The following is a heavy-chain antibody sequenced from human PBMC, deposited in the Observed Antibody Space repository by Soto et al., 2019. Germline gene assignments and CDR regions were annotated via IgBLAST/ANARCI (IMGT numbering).Heavy chain of an antibody. V-gene: IGHV3-64D*08. CDR1: GFTXSSYA. Sequence: PGGSLRLSCSAXGFTXSSYAXHWVXXXXXXXXXYVSAISSNGGSTYYADSVKGRFTISRDNSKNTLYLQMSSLRAEDTAVYYCVKAHLLEGITGTTRGYFDYWGQGTLVTVX. J-gene: IGHJ4*02. CDR2: ISSNGGST. CDR3: VKAHLLEGITGTTRGYFDY. D-gene: IGHD1-7*01.